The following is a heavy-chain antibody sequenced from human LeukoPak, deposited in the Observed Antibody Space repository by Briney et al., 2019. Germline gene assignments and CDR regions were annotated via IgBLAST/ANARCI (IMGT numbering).Heavy chain of an antibody. CDR3: AKGRYPGSGSYLNSSDY. CDR2: ITGNGDNT. Sequence: PGGSLRLSCAASGFTFSTYVMSWVRQAPGKGLEYLSLITGNGDNTYYADSVKGRFTISRDNSKTTLYLQMNSLRVEDTALYYCAKGRYPGSGSYLNSSDYWGQGTLVTVSS. D-gene: IGHD3-10*01. CDR1: GFTFSTYV. V-gene: IGHV3-23*01. J-gene: IGHJ4*02.